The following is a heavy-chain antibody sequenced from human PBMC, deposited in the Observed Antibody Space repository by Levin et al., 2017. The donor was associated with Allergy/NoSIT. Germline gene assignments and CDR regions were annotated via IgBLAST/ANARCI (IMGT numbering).Heavy chain of an antibody. CDR1: GGTFSSYA. D-gene: IGHD2-15*01. CDR3: ARGRPFEDIVVVVAAPGDFQH. Sequence: GASVKVSCKASGGTFSSYAISWVRQAPGQGLEWMGGIIPIFGTANYAQKFQGRVTITADESTSTAYMELSSLRSEDTAVYYCARGRPFEDIVVVVAAPGDFQHWGQGTLVTVSS. J-gene: IGHJ1*01. V-gene: IGHV1-69*13. CDR2: IIPIFGTA.